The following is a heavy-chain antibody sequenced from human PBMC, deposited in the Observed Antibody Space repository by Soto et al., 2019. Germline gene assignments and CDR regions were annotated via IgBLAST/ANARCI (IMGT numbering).Heavy chain of an antibody. CDR1: DYSFSSYA. V-gene: IGHV1-18*01. Sequence: QIQLVQSGAEVKKPGASVKVSCKASDYSFSSYAISWVRQAPGQGLEWMGWINPYNENTNYAQKFQGRISMTTDTSTSTAYMELRSLRFDDTATYYCVIDEVTPPVLGFDYWGQGTLVTVSS. CDR2: INPYNENT. J-gene: IGHJ4*02. CDR3: VIDEVTPPVLGFDY. D-gene: IGHD2-21*02.